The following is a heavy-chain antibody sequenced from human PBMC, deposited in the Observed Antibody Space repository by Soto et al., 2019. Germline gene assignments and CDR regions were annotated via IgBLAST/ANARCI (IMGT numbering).Heavy chain of an antibody. Sequence: GGSLRLSCAASGFTFSSYAMHWVRQAPGKGLEWVAVISYDGSNKYYADSVKGRFTISRDNSKKTLYLQMKSLGAEDTAVYYCAREGRGSSPEEGTNYYYGMDVWGQGTTVTVSS. CDR2: ISYDGSNK. CDR1: GFTFSSYA. CDR3: AREGRGSSPEEGTNYYYGMDV. D-gene: IGHD6-6*01. V-gene: IGHV3-30-3*01. J-gene: IGHJ6*02.